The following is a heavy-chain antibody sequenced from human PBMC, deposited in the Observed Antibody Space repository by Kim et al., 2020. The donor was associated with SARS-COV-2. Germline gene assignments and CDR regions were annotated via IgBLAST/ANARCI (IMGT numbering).Heavy chain of an antibody. CDR2: ISYDGSNK. CDR1: GFTFSSYG. Sequence: GGSLRLSCAASGFTFSSYGMHWVRQAPGKGLEWVAVISYDGSNKYYADSVKGGFTISRDNSKNTLYLQMNSLRAEDTAVYYCARDQGITMVRGREDYYYGMDVWGQGTTVTVSS. V-gene: IGHV3-33*05. D-gene: IGHD3-10*01. CDR3: ARDQGITMVRGREDYYYGMDV. J-gene: IGHJ6*02.